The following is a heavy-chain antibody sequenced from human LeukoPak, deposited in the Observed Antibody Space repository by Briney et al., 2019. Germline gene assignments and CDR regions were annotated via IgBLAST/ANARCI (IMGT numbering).Heavy chain of an antibody. D-gene: IGHD6-6*01. J-gene: IGHJ5*02. V-gene: IGHV1-8*03. CDR1: GYTFTNYD. CDR3: ARGARPPYNWFDP. CDR2: MNPNSGNT. Sequence: ASVKVSCKASGYTFTNYDINWVRQATGQGLEWMGWMNPNSGNTGYAQKFQGRVTITRNTSISTAYMELSSLRSEDTAVYYCARGARPPYNWFDPWGQGTLVTVSS.